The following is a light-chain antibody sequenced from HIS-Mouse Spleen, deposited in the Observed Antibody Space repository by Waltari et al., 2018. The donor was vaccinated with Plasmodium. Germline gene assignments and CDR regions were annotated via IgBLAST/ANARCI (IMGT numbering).Light chain of an antibody. V-gene: IGLV2-23*01. CDR3: CSYAGSSTLV. CDR2: EGS. Sequence: SALTHPAYVSRSPSQYISLSSPSHHRYSGIYKLVSWYQQHPGKAPKLMIYEGSKRPSGVSNRFSGSKSGNTASLTISGLQAEDEADYYCCSYAGSSTLVFGGGTKLTVL. CDR1: HRYSGIYKL. J-gene: IGLJ3*02.